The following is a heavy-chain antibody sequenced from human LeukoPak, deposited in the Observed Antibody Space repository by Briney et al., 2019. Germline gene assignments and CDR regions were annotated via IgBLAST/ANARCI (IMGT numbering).Heavy chain of an antibody. J-gene: IGHJ3*02. D-gene: IGHD6-6*01. CDR1: GYSISSGYY. CDR3: ARDSWSSSSPAFDI. CDR2: IYHSGST. Sequence: PSETLSLTCTVSGYSISSGYYWGWIRQPPGKGLEWIGSIYHSGSTYYNPSLKSRVTISVDTSKNQFSLKLSSVTAADTAVYYCARDSWSSSSPAFDIWGQGTMVTVSS. V-gene: IGHV4-38-2*02.